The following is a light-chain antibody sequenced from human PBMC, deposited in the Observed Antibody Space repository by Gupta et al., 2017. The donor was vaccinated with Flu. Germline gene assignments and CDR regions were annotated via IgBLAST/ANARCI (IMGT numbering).Light chain of an antibody. J-gene: IGKJ5*01. CDR2: DAS. V-gene: IGKV3-11*01. CDR3: QQRNNWPPSIT. CDR1: RSVNNY. Sequence: EIVLTQPPATLSLSPGERATLSCRASRSVNNYLAWYQQKPGQAPRLLIHDASNRATDNPARFSGSGAGTDFTLTISTREPEYYSVYYCQQRNNWPPSITFGQGTQLEIK.